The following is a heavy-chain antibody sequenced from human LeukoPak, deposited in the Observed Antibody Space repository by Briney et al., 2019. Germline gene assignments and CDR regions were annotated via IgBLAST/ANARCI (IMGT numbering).Heavy chain of an antibody. D-gene: IGHD2-21*02. V-gene: IGHV4-59*08. CDR1: GGSVSGYY. CDR2: IIYTGTT. CDR3: ARHDVVPVIRRGFDF. Sequence: SETLSLTCTVSGGSVSGYYWSWIRQSPGKGLEWIGYIIYTGTTLYSPSLRGRVTMSVDTSENQFSLKLSSVTAADTAMYYCARHDVVPVIRRGFDFWGQGTLVTVSS. J-gene: IGHJ4*02.